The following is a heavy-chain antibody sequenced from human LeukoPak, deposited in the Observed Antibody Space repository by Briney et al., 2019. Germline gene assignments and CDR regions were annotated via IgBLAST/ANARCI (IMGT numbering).Heavy chain of an antibody. Sequence: GGSLRLSCAASGFTFTTYYMTWVRQAPGKGLEWVASINQDGSVKNYVDSVKGRFTFSRDNAKNSVYLQMDSLRADDTAVYYCARENWSIDYWGQGTLVTVSS. CDR1: GFTFTTYY. V-gene: IGHV3-7*01. CDR2: INQDGSVK. CDR3: ARENWSIDY. J-gene: IGHJ4*02. D-gene: IGHD1-1*01.